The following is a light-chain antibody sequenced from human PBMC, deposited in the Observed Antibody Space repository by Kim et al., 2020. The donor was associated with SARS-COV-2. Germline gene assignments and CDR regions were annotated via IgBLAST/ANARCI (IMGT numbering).Light chain of an antibody. CDR2: DAS. Sequence: SPGEIATLSCRASQSVGIKLAWYQQKPGQAPRLLIYDASTRETGIPGRFSGSESGTEFTLTIGSLQSEDFALYYCQQYHKWPGITFGQGTRLEIK. V-gene: IGKV3-15*01. J-gene: IGKJ5*01. CDR1: QSVGIK. CDR3: QQYHKWPGIT.